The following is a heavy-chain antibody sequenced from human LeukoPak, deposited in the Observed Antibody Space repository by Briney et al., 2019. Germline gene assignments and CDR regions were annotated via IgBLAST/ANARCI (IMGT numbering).Heavy chain of an antibody. V-gene: IGHV3-7*01. CDR2: IKQDGSEK. Sequence: PGGSLRLSCAASGFTFSSYWMSWVRQAPGKGLEWVANIKQDGSEKYFVDSVKSRFTISRDNAKNSLYLQMNSLRAEDTAVYYCASIGSSWYGMDVWGQETTVTVSS. CDR3: ASIGSSWYGMDV. CDR1: GFTFSSYW. D-gene: IGHD6-13*01. J-gene: IGHJ6*02.